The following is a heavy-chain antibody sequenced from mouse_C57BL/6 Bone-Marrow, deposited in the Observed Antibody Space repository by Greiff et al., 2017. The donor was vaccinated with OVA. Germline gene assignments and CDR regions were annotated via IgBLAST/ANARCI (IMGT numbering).Heavy chain of an antibody. CDR1: GYTFTSYW. D-gene: IGHD4-1*01. CDR2: IHPNSGST. CDR3: ARYSDNWAHYYAMDY. J-gene: IGHJ4*01. Sequence: QVQLQQPGAELVKPGASVKLSCKASGYTFTSYWMHWVKQRPGQGLEWIGMIHPNSGSTNYNEKFKSKAPLTVDTSSSTAYMQLSSLTSEDSAVYYWARYSDNWAHYYAMDYWGQGTSVTVTS. V-gene: IGHV1-64*01.